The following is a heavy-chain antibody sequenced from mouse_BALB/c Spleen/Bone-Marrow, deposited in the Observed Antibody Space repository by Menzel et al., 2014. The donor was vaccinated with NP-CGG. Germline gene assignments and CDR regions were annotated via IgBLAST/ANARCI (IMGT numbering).Heavy chain of an antibody. CDR1: GYTSTSYW. D-gene: IGHD2-3*01. CDR3: TRDYDGFQVRDY. Sequence: QVQLQQPGAELVRPGASVKLSCKAYGYTSTSYWISWVKQRPGQGLEWIGNIYPSDSYTNHNQKFKDKATLTVDKSSSTAYMQLSSPTAEDSAVYYCTRDYDGFQVRDYGGQATSDSVSS. J-gene: IGHJ4*01. V-gene: IGHV1-69*02. CDR2: IYPSDSYT.